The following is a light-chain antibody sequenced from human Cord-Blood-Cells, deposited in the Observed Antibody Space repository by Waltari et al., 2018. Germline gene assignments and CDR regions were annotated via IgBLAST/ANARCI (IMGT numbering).Light chain of an antibody. V-gene: IGKV4-1*01. CDR2: CAS. Sequence: DIVMTQSPDSLAVSLGERATINCKSSQSVLYSSNNKNYLAWYQQKPGKPPKLLIYCASTRESGVPDRFSGGGSGTDFTLTISSLQAEDVAVYYCQQYYSTPTFGQGTKVEIK. CDR1: QSVLYSSNNKNY. CDR3: QQYYSTPT. J-gene: IGKJ1*01.